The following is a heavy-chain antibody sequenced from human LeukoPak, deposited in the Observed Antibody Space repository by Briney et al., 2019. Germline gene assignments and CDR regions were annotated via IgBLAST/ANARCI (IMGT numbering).Heavy chain of an antibody. Sequence: GGSLRLSCAASGFTFSSYAMSWDRQAPGKGLEWVSTISDSGGNTYYADSVKGRFTISRDNSKNTLYLQMNSLRAEDTALYYCAKDGFRGDCIGGSCYPFDPWGQGTLVTVSS. CDR2: ISDSGGNT. D-gene: IGHD2-15*01. J-gene: IGHJ5*02. CDR1: GFTFSSYA. V-gene: IGHV3-23*01. CDR3: AKDGFRGDCIGGSCYPFDP.